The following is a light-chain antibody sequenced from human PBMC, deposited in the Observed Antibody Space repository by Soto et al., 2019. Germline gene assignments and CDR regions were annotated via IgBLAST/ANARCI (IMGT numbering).Light chain of an antibody. CDR2: DAS. CDR3: QQYHSDKT. CDR1: QTISKK. J-gene: IGKJ1*01. V-gene: IGKV1-5*01. Sequence: DIQMTQSPSTLSASVGDRVTITCRAGQTISKKLAWYQQKPGKAPKVLIYDASSLEGEVPSRFSDSGSGTEFGLTITILHPDDFATDDCQQYHSDKTFGQGTRVEIK.